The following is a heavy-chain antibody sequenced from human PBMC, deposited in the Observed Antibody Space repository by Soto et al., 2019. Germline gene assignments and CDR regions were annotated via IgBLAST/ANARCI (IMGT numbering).Heavy chain of an antibody. J-gene: IGHJ3*01. D-gene: IGHD1-1*01. CDR2: LYDVDGS. CDR1: GLTISGKKY. V-gene: IGHV3-53*01. CDR3: ATWHEREHAFDV. Sequence: DVQLVESGGGLIQPGESLRLSCAAFGLTISGKKYVAWVRQAPGKGLEWVSALYDVDGSFYADSVTGRFTTSSDSSKTTVYLQINDLRPDDTAVYYCATWHEREHAFDVLGQGPTVTISS.